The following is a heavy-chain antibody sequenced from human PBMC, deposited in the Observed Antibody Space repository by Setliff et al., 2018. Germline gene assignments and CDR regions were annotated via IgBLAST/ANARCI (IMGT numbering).Heavy chain of an antibody. Sequence: SETLSLTCTVSGTSINSLSWWSWVRQPPGKGLEWIGEIYHSGTTNYHPSLRSRVTISVDTSKNQFSLKVTSVTAADTSVYFCARGRNVAARLLDSWGQGTLVTVS. V-gene: IGHV4-4*02. J-gene: IGHJ4*02. CDR2: IYHSGTT. CDR3: ARGRNVAARLLDS. CDR1: GTSINSLSW. D-gene: IGHD6-6*01.